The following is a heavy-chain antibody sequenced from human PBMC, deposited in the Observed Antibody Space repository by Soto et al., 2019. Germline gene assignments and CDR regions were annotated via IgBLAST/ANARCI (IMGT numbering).Heavy chain of an antibody. CDR1: GFTFSTYG. CDR3: ATEGPRIAVAGTYPDH. D-gene: IGHD6-19*01. CDR2: IWYDGTNK. J-gene: IGHJ4*02. V-gene: IGHV3-33*01. Sequence: GGSLRLSCAASGFTFSTYGMHWVRQAPGKGLEWLAIIWYDGTNKFYADSVKGRFTVSRDNYKNTLYLQMNGLRAEDTAVYYCATEGPRIAVAGTYPDHWGQGTLVTVSS.